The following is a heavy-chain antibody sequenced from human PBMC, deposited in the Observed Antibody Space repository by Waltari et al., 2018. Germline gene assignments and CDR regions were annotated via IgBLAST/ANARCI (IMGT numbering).Heavy chain of an antibody. CDR1: EYNFITTW. J-gene: IGHJ3*02. CDR2: IYPVESES. CDR3: ARLGRQEGVGFDI. V-gene: IGHV5-51*01. Sequence: EVQLVQSGAEVKEPGESLKISCKGSEYNFITTWIGWVRQMPGKGLEGMGIIYPVESESTYSPSFQGQVTISVDKSISTAYLQWSRLKASDTAIYYCARLGRQEGVGFDIWGQGTMVTVSS. D-gene: IGHD2-8*01.